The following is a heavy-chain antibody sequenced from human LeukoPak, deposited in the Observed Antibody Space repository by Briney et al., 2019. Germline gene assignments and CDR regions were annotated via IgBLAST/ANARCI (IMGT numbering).Heavy chain of an antibody. Sequence: GGSLRLSCAASGFSLSDFGTHWVRQAPGKGLEWVAVMSSDERNQYYADSVQGRSTLSRDNSKNTLYLQMNSLRAEDTAVYYCANPRDSSTWYTFDYWGQGTLVTVSS. J-gene: IGHJ4*02. D-gene: IGHD6-13*01. CDR2: MSSDERNQ. CDR1: GFSLSDFG. CDR3: ANPRDSSTWYTFDY. V-gene: IGHV3-33*08.